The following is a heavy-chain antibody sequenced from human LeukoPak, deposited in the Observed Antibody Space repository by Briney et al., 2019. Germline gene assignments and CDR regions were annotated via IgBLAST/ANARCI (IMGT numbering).Heavy chain of an antibody. CDR2: IYYSGST. D-gene: IGHD6-19*01. Sequence: KSSEALSLTCTVSGGSISSYYWSWIRQPPGKGLEWIGYIYYSGSTNYNPSLKSRVTISVDTSKNQFSLKLSSVTAADTAVYYCARDRSGWYEPYYYYYYGMDVWGQGTTVTVSS. CDR1: GGSISSYY. CDR3: ARDRSGWYEPYYYYYYGMDV. V-gene: IGHV4-59*01. J-gene: IGHJ6*02.